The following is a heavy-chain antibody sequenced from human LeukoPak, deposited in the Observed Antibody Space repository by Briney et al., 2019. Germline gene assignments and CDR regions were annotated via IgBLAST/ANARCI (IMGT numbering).Heavy chain of an antibody. V-gene: IGHV3-48*01. Sequence: GGSLRLSCAVSGFTFSTYSMNWVRQAPGKGLEWVSYISSSGGTMYYADSVKGRFTISRDNAKNSLYLQMNSLGVEDTAVYYYARDKRSVNWFDPWGLGTLVTVSS. CDR3: ARDKRSVNWFDP. CDR2: ISSSGGTM. D-gene: IGHD4-17*01. J-gene: IGHJ5*02. CDR1: GFTFSTYS.